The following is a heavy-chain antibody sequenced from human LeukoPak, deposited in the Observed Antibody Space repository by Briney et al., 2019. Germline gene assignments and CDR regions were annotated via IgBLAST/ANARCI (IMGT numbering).Heavy chain of an antibody. CDR3: ARDLAVYYYDSSGSFDY. D-gene: IGHD3-22*01. CDR1: GYSISSGYY. CDR2: IYHSGST. J-gene: IGHJ4*02. Sequence: SETLSLTCTVSGYSISSGYYWGWIRPPPGKGLEWIGSIYHSGSTYYNPSLKSRVTISVDTSKNQFSLKLSSVTAADTAVYYCARDLAVYYYDSSGSFDYWGQGTLVTVSS. V-gene: IGHV4-38-2*02.